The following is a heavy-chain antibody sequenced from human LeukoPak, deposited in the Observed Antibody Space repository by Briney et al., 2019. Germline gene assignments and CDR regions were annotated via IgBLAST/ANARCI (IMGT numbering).Heavy chain of an antibody. D-gene: IGHD6-6*01. CDR1: CGSFSGYY. Sequence: SETMSPTCAVYCGSFSGYYWSWIRQPPGKGLELNGEINHSGSTNYNPSLKSRVTISVDTSKNQFTLKLSSVTAADTAVYYCASGSWQLAEEVYWGQGTLVTVSS. J-gene: IGHJ4*02. CDR2: INHSGST. V-gene: IGHV4-34*01. CDR3: ASGSWQLAEEVY.